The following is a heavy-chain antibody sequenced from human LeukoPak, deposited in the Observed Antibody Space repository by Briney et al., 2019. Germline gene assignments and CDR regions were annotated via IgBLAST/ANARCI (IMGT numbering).Heavy chain of an antibody. CDR2: IYYSGST. CDR1: GGSISSYY. V-gene: IGHV4-59*01. J-gene: IGHJ5*02. CDR3: ARVNGFWSGYERPNWFDP. D-gene: IGHD3-3*01. Sequence: MPSETLSLTCTVTGGSISSYYWSWIRQPPGKGLEWIGYIYYSGSTNYNPSLKSRVTISVDTSKNQFSLKLSSVTAADTAVYYCARVNGFWSGYERPNWFDPWGQGTLVTVSS.